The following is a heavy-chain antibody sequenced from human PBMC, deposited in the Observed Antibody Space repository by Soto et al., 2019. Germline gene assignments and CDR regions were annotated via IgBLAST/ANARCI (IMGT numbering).Heavy chain of an antibody. D-gene: IGHD6-13*01. V-gene: IGHV5-51*03. CDR1: GYSFTSYW. Sequence: GASLRISWKVSGYSFTSYWVGWVRQMPGKGLEWMGIIYPGDSDTRYSPSFQGQVTISADKSISTAYLQWSSLKASDTAMYYCATESYSAAGNYYYGMDVWGQGTTVTVSS. J-gene: IGHJ6*02. CDR3: ATESYSAAGNYYYGMDV. CDR2: IYPGDSDT.